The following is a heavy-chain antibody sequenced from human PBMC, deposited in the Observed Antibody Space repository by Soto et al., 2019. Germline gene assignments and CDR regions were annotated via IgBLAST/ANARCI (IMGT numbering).Heavy chain of an antibody. CDR3: ARWGSGTNFYYHYAMDV. Sequence: EVQLLESGGGLVQPGGSLSLSCSTSGFTFWNFAMAWVRQGPGKGLEWVSTVNDRGGSTYYADSVKGRFTISRYDSENTLHLQMSSLRTDDTAIYYCARWGSGTNFYYHYAMDVWGQGTTVTVSS. CDR1: GFTFWNFA. J-gene: IGHJ6*02. V-gene: IGHV3-23*01. D-gene: IGHD3-16*01. CDR2: VNDRGGST.